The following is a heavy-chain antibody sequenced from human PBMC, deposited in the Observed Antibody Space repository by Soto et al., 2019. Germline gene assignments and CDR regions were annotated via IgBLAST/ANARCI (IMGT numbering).Heavy chain of an antibody. D-gene: IGHD3-3*01. CDR1: GFTFSSYA. Sequence: GGSLRLSCAASGFTFSSYAMSWVRQAPGKGLEWVSAISGSGGSTYYADSVKGRLTIARDNSKNTLYLQMNSLRAEDTDAYDCAKVQTSTICGVFIGAIDIWGQGTTVTVSS. V-gene: IGHV3-23*01. CDR2: ISGSGGST. CDR3: AKVQTSTICGVFIGAIDI. J-gene: IGHJ6*02.